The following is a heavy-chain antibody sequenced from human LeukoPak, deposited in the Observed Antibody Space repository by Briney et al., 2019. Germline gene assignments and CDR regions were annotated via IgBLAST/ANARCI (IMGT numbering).Heavy chain of an antibody. D-gene: IGHD6-19*01. CDR2: VSSSGTTT. CDR3: TTLTVASTFDY. Sequence: GGSLRLSCAASGFSFSVYEMHWVRQAPGKGLEWISDVSSSGTTTYYADSVKGRFTISRDNARNSLYLQMNSLRAEDTAVYYRTTLTVASTFDYWGQGTLVTVSS. V-gene: IGHV3-48*03. CDR1: GFSFSVYE. J-gene: IGHJ4*02.